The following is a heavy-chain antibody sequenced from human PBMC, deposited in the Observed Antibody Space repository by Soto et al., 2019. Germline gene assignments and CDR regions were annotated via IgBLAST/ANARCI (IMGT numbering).Heavy chain of an antibody. CDR3: ARGKTVTSTFYSYSETDV. Sequence: KTSETLSLTCAVYGGSFSGYYWSWIRQPPGKGLEWIGEVNHSGSTNYNPSLKSRVTISVDTSKNQFSLKLSSVTAADTAVYYCARGKTVTSTFYSYSETDVLGLGNTVTISS. CDR1: GGSFSGYY. CDR2: VNHSGST. V-gene: IGHV4-34*01. J-gene: IGHJ6*02. D-gene: IGHD2-15*01.